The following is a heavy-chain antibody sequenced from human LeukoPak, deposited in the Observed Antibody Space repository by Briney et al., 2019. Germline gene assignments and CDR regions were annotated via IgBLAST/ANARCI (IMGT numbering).Heavy chain of an antibody. J-gene: IGHJ4*02. CDR2: IKQDGSET. D-gene: IGHD4-17*01. CDR3: AREDDYGDFDY. V-gene: IGHV3-7*01. Sequence: GGSLRLSCAASGFTFSGHWMSWVRQAPGKGLEWVANIKQDGSETSYVDSVKGRSTISRDNAKNSLYLQVNSLRADDTAVYYCAREDDYGDFDYWGQGTLVTVSS. CDR1: GFTFSGHW.